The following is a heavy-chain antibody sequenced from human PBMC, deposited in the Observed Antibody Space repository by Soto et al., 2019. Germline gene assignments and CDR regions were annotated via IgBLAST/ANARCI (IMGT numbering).Heavy chain of an antibody. V-gene: IGHV1-18*01. CDR1: GYTFTSYG. J-gene: IGHJ6*03. D-gene: IGHD3-3*01. Sequence: ASVKVSCKASGYTFTSYGISWVRQAPGQGLEWMGWISAYNGNTNYAQKLQGRVTTTTDTSTSTAYMELRSLRSDDTAVYYCASLGADKITIFGVVYYYMDVWGKGTTVTVS. CDR2: ISAYNGNT. CDR3: ASLGADKITIFGVVYYYMDV.